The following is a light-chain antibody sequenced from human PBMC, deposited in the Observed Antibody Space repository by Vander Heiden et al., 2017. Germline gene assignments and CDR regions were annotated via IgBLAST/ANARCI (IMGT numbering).Light chain of an antibody. CDR3: QLIHSNPMHT. J-gene: IGKJ2*01. CDR2: GAS. Sequence: DIQMTQSPSSLSASVGDRVTITCRASQSISNYLNWYQQKPGKAPKLLIYGASSLQSGVPSRFSGSGYGTDFTLTISSRQPEDFAPYYCQLIHSNPMHTFGQGTKLEIK. CDR1: QSISNY. V-gene: IGKV1-39*01.